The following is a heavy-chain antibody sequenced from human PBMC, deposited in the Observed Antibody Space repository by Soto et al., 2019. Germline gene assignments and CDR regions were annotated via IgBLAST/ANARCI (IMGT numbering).Heavy chain of an antibody. Sequence: SSVKVSCKASGGTFSSYAMSWVRQAPGHGLEWMGGIIPIFGTANSAQKFQGRVTITADESTSTAYMELSSLRSKTTAVSYCAGHYCGYYEVYWLDPWGQGTLVTVSS. CDR2: IIPIFGTA. D-gene: IGHD4-17*01. CDR3: AGHYCGYYEVYWLDP. V-gene: IGHV1-69*13. CDR1: GGTFSSYA. J-gene: IGHJ5*02.